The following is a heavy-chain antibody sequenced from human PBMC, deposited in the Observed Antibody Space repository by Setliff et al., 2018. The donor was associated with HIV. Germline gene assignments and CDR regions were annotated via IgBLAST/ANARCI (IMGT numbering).Heavy chain of an antibody. V-gene: IGHV1-69*02. Sequence: ASVKVSCKASGGTFSSYTLNWVRQAPGQGLEWMGRSIPILGIGNDEQAQKFKGRVTFTADKSTSTVYMELSSLRSEDTAVYYCARCGAGEWHLYMDVWGKGTAVTVSS. CDR3: ARCGAGEWHLYMDV. CDR2: SIPILGIG. J-gene: IGHJ6*03. CDR1: GGTFSSYT. D-gene: IGHD3-16*01.